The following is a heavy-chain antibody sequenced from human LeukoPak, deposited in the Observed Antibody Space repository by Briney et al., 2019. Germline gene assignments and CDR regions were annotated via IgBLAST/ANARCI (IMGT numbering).Heavy chain of an antibody. Sequence: SETLSLTCTVSGGSISSSSYYWGWIRQPPGKGLEWIGSIYYSGSTYYNPSLKSRVTISVDTSKNQFSLKLSSVTAADTAVYYCASTVGEDTWMQLWLPSDYWGQGTLVTVSS. CDR2: IYYSGST. J-gene: IGHJ4*02. CDR3: ASTVGEDTWMQLWLPSDY. CDR1: GGSISSSSYY. D-gene: IGHD5-18*01. V-gene: IGHV4-39*01.